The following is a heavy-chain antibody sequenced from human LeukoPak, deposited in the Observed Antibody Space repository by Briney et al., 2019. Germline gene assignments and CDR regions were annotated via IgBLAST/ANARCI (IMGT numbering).Heavy chain of an antibody. CDR3: ARRGILFVRPNWFDP. D-gene: IGHD2-21*01. Sequence: SETLSLTCTVSGGSISSSSYYWSWIRQPPGKGLEWIGEINHSGSTNYNPSLTSRVTISVDTSKNQFSLKLSSVTAADTAVYYCARRGILFVRPNWFDPWGQGTLVTVSS. CDR1: GGSISSSSYY. CDR2: INHSGST. J-gene: IGHJ5*02. V-gene: IGHV4-39*07.